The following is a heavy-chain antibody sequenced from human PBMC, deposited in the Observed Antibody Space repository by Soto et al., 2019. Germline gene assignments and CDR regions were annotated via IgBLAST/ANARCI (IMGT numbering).Heavy chain of an antibody. Sequence: QVQLVQSGAEVKKPGSSVKVSCKASGGTFSSYAISWVRQAPGQGLEWMGGIIPIFGTANYAQKFQGRVTIXXDXSXXTAYMELSSLRSEDTAVYYCARGFWDDFWSGPVDVWGQGTTVTVSS. CDR1: GGTFSSYA. V-gene: IGHV1-69*12. CDR3: ARGFWDDFWSGPVDV. D-gene: IGHD3-3*01. CDR2: IIPIFGTA. J-gene: IGHJ6*02.